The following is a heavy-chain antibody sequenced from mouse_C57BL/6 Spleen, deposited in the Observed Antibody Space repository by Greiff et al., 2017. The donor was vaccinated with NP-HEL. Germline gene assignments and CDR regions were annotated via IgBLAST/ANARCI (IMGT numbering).Heavy chain of an antibody. V-gene: IGHV1-52*01. CDR3: ARSRGLLLLYAMDY. Sequence: QVQLQQPGAELVRPGSSVKLSCKASGYTFTSYWMHWVKQRPIQGLEWIGNIDPSDSETHYNQKFKDKATLTVDKSSSTAYMQLSSLTSADSAVYYCARSRGLLLLYAMDYWGQGTSVTVSS. CDR1: GYTFTSYW. CDR2: IDPSDSET. D-gene: IGHD1-1*01. J-gene: IGHJ4*01.